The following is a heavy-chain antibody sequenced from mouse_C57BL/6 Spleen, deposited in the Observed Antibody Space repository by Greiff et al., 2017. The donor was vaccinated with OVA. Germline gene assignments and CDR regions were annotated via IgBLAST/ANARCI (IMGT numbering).Heavy chain of an antibody. Sequence: QVQLKESGPGLVQPSQSLSITCTVSGFSLTSYGVHWVRQSPGKGLEWLGVIWSGGSTDYNAAFISRLSISKDNSKSQVFFKMNSLQADDTAIYYCAREGGSSYVYFDVWGTGTTVTVSS. D-gene: IGHD1-1*01. CDR2: IWSGGST. CDR1: GFSLTSYG. CDR3: AREGGSSYVYFDV. J-gene: IGHJ1*03. V-gene: IGHV2-2*01.